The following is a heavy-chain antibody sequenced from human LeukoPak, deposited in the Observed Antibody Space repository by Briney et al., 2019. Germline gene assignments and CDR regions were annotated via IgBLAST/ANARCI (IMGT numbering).Heavy chain of an antibody. CDR2: IDYSGAT. V-gene: IGHV4-59*07. J-gene: IGHJ4*02. D-gene: IGHD5-12*01. CDR3: ARGGRYSAFDY. Sequence: SDTPSLTCTVSGASIRTYYWSWIRQPPGKGLERIGYIDYSGATNYNPSLNSRVTISIDTSKNQFSLKLRSATAADMAVYYCARGGRYSAFDYWGPGSLVTVSS. CDR1: GASIRTYY.